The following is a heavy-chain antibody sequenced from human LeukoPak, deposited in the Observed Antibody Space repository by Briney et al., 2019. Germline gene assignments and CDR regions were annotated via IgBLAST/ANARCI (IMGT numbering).Heavy chain of an antibody. V-gene: IGHV3-23*01. CDR2: ISGSGGST. CDR1: GFTFSSYA. CDR3: AKGNYYDSSGYSLHD. Sequence: GGSLRLSCAASGFTFSSYAMSWVRQAPGKGLEWVSAISGSGGSTYYADSVKGRFTISRDNAKNTVYLQMNSLRADDTAVYYCAKGNYYDSSGYSLHDWGQGTLVTVSS. J-gene: IGHJ4*02. D-gene: IGHD3-22*01.